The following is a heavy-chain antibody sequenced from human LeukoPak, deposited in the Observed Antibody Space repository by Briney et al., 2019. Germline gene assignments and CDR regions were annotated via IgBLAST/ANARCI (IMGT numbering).Heavy chain of an antibody. CDR3: ANKDY. Sequence: GGSLRLSCAASGFTFDDYAMHWVRHAPGKGLEWVSGISWNSGSIGYADSVKGRFTIFRDNAKNSLYLQMNSLRAEDTALYYCANKDYWGQGTLVTVSS. V-gene: IGHV3-9*01. CDR1: GFTFDDYA. CDR2: ISWNSGSI. J-gene: IGHJ4*02.